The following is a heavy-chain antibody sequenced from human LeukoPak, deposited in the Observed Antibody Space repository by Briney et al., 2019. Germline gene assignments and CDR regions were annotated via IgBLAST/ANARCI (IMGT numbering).Heavy chain of an antibody. CDR2: IGTAGDT. CDR1: GFTSSSYD. Sequence: GGSLRLSCAASGFTSSSYDMHWVRQATGKGLEWVSAIGTAGDTYYPGSVKGRFTISRENAKNSLYLQMNSLRAGDTAVHYCARGSMTTDGMDVWGQGTTVTVSS. V-gene: IGHV3-13*01. CDR3: ARGSMTTDGMDV. D-gene: IGHD4-17*01. J-gene: IGHJ6*02.